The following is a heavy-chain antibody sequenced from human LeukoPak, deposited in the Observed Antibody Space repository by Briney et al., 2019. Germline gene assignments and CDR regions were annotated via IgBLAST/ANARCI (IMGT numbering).Heavy chain of an antibody. CDR3: ATAETGNYYDSSGMGGYFDY. J-gene: IGHJ4*02. V-gene: IGHV3-23*01. D-gene: IGHD3-22*01. CDR2: ISGSGGST. Sequence: GGSLRLSCAASGFTFSSYAMSWVRQAPGKGLEWVSAISGSGGSTYYADSVKGRFTISRDNSENTLYLQMNSLRAEDTAVYYCATAETGNYYDSSGMGGYFDYWGQGTLVTVSS. CDR1: GFTFSSYA.